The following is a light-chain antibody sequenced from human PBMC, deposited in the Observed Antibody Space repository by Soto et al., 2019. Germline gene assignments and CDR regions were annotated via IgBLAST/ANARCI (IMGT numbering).Light chain of an antibody. CDR3: QQYGSSPT. CDR1: QSVSSSY. V-gene: IGKV3-20*01. Sequence: EVVMTQSPATLSVSPGERATLSCRASQSVSSSYLAWYQQKPGQAPRLLIYGASNRATGIPDRFSGSGSGTDFTLTISRLEPEDFAVYYCQQYGSSPTFGGGTKVDIK. J-gene: IGKJ4*01. CDR2: GAS.